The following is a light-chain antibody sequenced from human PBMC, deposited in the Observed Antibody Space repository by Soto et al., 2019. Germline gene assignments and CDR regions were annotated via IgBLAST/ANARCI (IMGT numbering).Light chain of an antibody. Sequence: QSVLTQPPSVSAAPGQKVTISCSGSSSNIGNNYVSWYQQLPGTAPKLLIYDNNKRPSGIPDRFSGSKSGTSATLGITGLQTGDEAEYYCGTWDSSLSAVVFGGGTKLPVL. CDR3: GTWDSSLSAVV. CDR1: SSNIGNNY. V-gene: IGLV1-51*01. J-gene: IGLJ2*01. CDR2: DNN.